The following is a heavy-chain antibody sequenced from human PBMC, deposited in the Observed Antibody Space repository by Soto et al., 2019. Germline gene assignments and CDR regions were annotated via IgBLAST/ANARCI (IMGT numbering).Heavy chain of an antibody. Sequence: GGSLRLSCAASGFTFSSYSMNWVRQAPGKGLEWVSSISSSSSYIYYADSVKGRFTITKDTSKNQVVLTMTNVDPVDTATYYCAHRGYGDYPRDNWFDPWGQGTLVTVSS. D-gene: IGHD4-17*01. CDR1: GFTFSSYS. CDR2: ISSSSSYI. J-gene: IGHJ5*02. V-gene: IGHV3-21*03. CDR3: AHRGYGDYPRDNWFDP.